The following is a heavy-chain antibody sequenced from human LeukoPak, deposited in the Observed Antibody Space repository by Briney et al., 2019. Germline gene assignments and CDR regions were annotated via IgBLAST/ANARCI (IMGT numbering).Heavy chain of an antibody. V-gene: IGHV1-46*01. D-gene: IGHD1-14*01. CDR1: GGTFSSYA. J-gene: IGHJ3*02. CDR2: INPSGGST. CDR3: ARATRTHDAFDI. Sequence: GASVKVSCKASGGTFSSYAISWVRQAPGQGLEWMGIINPSGGSTSYAQKFQGRVTMTRDTSTSTVYMELSSLRSEDTAVYYCARATRTHDAFDIWGQGTMVTVSS.